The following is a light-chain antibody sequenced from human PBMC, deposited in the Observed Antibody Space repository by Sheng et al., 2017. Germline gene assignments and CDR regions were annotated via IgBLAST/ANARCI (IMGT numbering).Light chain of an antibody. CDR3: QQLNLYPGS. CDR1: QSVRTN. V-gene: IGKV3-15*01. CDR2: GAS. J-gene: IGKJ5*01. Sequence: EIVLTQSPATVSVSSGERATLSCRASQSVRTNLAWYRQRPGQAPRLLIYGASTRATAIPARFSGSGSGTDFTLSIASLQPEDFATYYCQQLNLYPGSFGQGTRLEIK.